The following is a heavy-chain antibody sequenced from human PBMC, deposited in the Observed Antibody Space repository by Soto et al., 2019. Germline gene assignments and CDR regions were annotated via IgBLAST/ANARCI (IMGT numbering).Heavy chain of an antibody. D-gene: IGHD2-15*01. CDR2: IGMKSNSFAT. J-gene: IGHJ4*02. V-gene: IGHV3-73*02. CDR1: GFIFSGSV. Sequence: EVQLVESGGGLAQPGGSLRLSCAASGFIFSGSVMHWVRQASGKGLEGVGRIGMKSNSFATAYAASVKGRFSISRDDSENMAYLQMNSRKTEDTAVYYCSRRDCSGDACQHPNWGQGTLVTVSS. CDR3: SRRDCSGDACQHPN.